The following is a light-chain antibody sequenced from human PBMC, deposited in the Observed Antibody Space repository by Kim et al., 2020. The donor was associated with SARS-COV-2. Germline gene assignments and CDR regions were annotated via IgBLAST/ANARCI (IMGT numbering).Light chain of an antibody. Sequence: DIQMTQSPSSLSASPGDRVTITCRASQGVNNYLAWYQQKPGKVPRLLIYGASTWASGVPSRFSGSGSGTDFTLTISSLQSEDVAAYYCQKYNNAQPTFGQGTQLEIK. V-gene: IGKV1-27*01. CDR3: QKYNNAQPT. CDR2: GAS. J-gene: IGKJ5*01. CDR1: QGVNNY.